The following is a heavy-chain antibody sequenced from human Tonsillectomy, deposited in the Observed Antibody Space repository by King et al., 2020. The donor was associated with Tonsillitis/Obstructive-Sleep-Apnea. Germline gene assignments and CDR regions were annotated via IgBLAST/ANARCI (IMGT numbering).Heavy chain of an antibody. CDR1: GFTFSSFA. J-gene: IGHJ4*02. CDR2: ISNNGGSNT. CDR3: VKKRSSSSAFDS. V-gene: IGHV3-64D*06. D-gene: IGHD6-6*01. Sequence: VQLVESGGGLVQPGGSLKLSCSASGFTFSSFAMHWVRQAPGKGLEYVSTISNNGGSNTYYPDSVKGRFTISRDNSKNTLYLQMSSLRAEDTAVYYCVKKRSSSSAFDSWGQGTLVTVSS.